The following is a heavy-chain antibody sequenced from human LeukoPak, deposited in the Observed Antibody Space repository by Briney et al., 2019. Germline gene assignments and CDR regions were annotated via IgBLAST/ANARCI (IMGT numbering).Heavy chain of an antibody. V-gene: IGHV3-23*01. CDR1: GFTFSSYA. Sequence: GGSLRLSCAASGFTFSSYAMSWVRQAPGKGLEWVSAISGSGGSTYYADSVKGRFTISRDNSKNTLYLQMNSLSAEDTAVYYCAKNRMYGSGSYPDYWGQGTLVTVSS. CDR2: ISGSGGST. D-gene: IGHD3-10*01. CDR3: AKNRMYGSGSYPDY. J-gene: IGHJ4*02.